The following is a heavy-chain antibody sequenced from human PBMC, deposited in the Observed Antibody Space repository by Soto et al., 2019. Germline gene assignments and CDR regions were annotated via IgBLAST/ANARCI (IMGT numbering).Heavy chain of an antibody. D-gene: IGHD3-22*01. CDR3: ARLSDDSSSYYYPIATYYFDY. CDR1: GGSISSSSYY. CDR2: IYYSGST. Sequence: SETLSLTCTVSGGSISSSSYYWGWIRQPPGKGLEWIGSIYYSGSTYYNPSLKSRVTISVDTSKNQFSLKLSSVTAADTAVYYCARLSDDSSSYYYPIATYYFDYWGQGTLVTVSS. V-gene: IGHV4-39*01. J-gene: IGHJ4*02.